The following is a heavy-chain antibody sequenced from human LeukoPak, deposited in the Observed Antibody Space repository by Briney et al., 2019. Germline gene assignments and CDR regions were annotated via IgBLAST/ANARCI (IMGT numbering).Heavy chain of an antibody. Sequence: GGSLRLSCAASGFTFSSYGMHWVRQAPGKGLEWVAVISYDGSNKYYADSVKGRFTISRDNSKNTLYLQMNSLRAEDTAVYYCAKDATRYSGYGAGGFDYWGQGNLVTVSS. CDR2: ISYDGSNK. CDR3: AKDATRYSGYGAGGFDY. CDR1: GFTFSSYG. D-gene: IGHD5-12*01. J-gene: IGHJ4*02. V-gene: IGHV3-30*18.